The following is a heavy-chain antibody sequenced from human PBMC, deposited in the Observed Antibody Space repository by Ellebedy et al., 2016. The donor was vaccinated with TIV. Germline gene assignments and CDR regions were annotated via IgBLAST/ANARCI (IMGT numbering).Heavy chain of an antibody. CDR1: GDSINNNDYY. CDR2: IYSSGNT. Sequence: SETLSLXXTVSGDSINNNDYYWSWIRQPTGKGLEWIGRIYSSGNTNYNPSLRSRVTMSLDTSKNQNSLKMSSVPAAATAVYYCATGGLGVAGSIDHWGQGTPVTVSS. CDR3: ATGGLGVAGSIDH. D-gene: IGHD6-19*01. J-gene: IGHJ4*02. V-gene: IGHV4-61*02.